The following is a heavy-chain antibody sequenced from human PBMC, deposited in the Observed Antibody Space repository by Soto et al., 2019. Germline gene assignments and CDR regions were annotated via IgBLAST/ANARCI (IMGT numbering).Heavy chain of an antibody. V-gene: IGHV1-69*01. D-gene: IGHD3-16*02. J-gene: IGHJ4*02. CDR1: GGTFSSYA. CDR3: ARDSYDYVWGSYRPRGFDY. CDR2: IIPILGTA. Sequence: QVQLVQSGAEVKKPGSSVKVSCKASGGTFSSYAISWVRQAPGQGLEWMGGIIPILGTANYAQKFQGRVTITADESTSTAYMELSSLRSEDTAVYYCARDSYDYVWGSYRPRGFDYWGQGTLVTVSS.